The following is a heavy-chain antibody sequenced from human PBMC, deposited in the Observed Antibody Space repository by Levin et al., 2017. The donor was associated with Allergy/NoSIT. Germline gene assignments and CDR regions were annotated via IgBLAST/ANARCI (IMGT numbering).Heavy chain of an antibody. CDR3: ARDQAVAGTSAFDI. CDR2: IWYDGSNK. J-gene: IGHJ3*02. V-gene: IGHV3-33*01. CDR1: GFTFSSYG. D-gene: IGHD6-19*01. Sequence: QAGGSLRLSCAASGFTFSSYGMHWVRQAPGKGLEWVAVIWYDGSNKYYADSVKGRFTISRDNSKNTLYLQMNSLRAEDTAVYYCARDQAVAGTSAFDIWGQGTMVTVSS.